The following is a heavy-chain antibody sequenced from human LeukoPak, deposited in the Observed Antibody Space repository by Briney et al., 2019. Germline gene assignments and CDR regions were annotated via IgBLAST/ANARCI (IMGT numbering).Heavy chain of an antibody. CDR2: ISTSSTYI. Sequence: GGSLRLSCAASGFTFSSYSMNWVRQAPGKGLEWVSSISTSSTYIYYADSVKGRFTISRDNAKNSLYLQMNSLRAEDTDVYYGAGGKGDSGYFVLWGRGTLVTVS. D-gene: IGHD2-21*02. CDR3: AGGKGDSGYFVL. J-gene: IGHJ2*01. V-gene: IGHV3-21*01. CDR1: GFTFSSYS.